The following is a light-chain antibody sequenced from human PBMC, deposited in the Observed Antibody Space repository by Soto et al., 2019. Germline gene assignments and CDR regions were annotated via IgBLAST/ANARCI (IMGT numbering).Light chain of an antibody. Sequence: EIVLTQSPGTLSLSPGERATLSCRASQSVSSSYLAWYQQKPGQAPRLLIYGASSRATGIPDRFSGSGSGTDFTLTISRLEPEDFAVYYCQQYGSSPLYTLGQGTKLEIK. V-gene: IGKV3-20*01. CDR2: GAS. J-gene: IGKJ2*01. CDR3: QQYGSSPLYT. CDR1: QSVSSSY.